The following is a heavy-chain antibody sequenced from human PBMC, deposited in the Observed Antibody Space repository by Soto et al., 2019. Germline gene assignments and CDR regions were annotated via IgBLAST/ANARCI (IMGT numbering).Heavy chain of an antibody. J-gene: IGHJ4*02. D-gene: IGHD6-19*01. Sequence: KFQGRVTITRDTSASTAYMELSSLRSEDTAVYYCARGIAVAGTNYSDYWGQGTLVTVSS. V-gene: IGHV1-3*01. CDR3: ARGIAVAGTNYSDY.